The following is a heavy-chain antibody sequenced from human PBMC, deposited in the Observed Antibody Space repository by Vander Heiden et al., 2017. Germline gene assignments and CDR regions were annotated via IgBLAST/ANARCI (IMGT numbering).Heavy chain of an antibody. CDR2: INYRGNT. CDR1: GASISGDGSY. D-gene: IGHD2-15*01. V-gene: IGHV4-39*01. CDR3: ARTTEGGHPRLFEY. J-gene: IGHJ4*02. Sequence: QLHLQESGPGLVQPSEPLSLTCTVSGASISGDGSYWGWIRQPPGKGLEWIANINYRGNTYYNPSLKSRVTISADTSKNQFSLDLNFVTAADTAVYYCARTTEGGHPRLFEYWGQGTLATVSS.